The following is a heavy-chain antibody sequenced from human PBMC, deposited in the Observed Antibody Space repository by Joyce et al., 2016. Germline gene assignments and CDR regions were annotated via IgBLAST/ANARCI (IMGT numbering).Heavy chain of an antibody. D-gene: IGHD3-16*02. CDR1: GFTFSSYA. Sequence: EVQLLESGGGLVQPGGSLRLSCAASGFTFSSYAMSWVRQASGKGREGVSAIRGSGTSTYYADSVKGRFTISRDNSKNTLYLQMNSLRAEDTAVYYCAKALSPYYDYIWGSYLDAFDIWGQGTMVTVSS. CDR2: IRGSGTST. V-gene: IGHV3-23*01. J-gene: IGHJ3*02. CDR3: AKALSPYYDYIWGSYLDAFDI.